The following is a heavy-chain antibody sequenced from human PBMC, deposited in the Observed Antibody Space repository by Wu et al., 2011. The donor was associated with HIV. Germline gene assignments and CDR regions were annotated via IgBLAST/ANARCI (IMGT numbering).Heavy chain of an antibody. J-gene: IGHJ4*02. V-gene: IGHV1-8*03. CDR3: ARDLGGDEDY. CDR1: GYTFTSYD. D-gene: IGHD2-21*01. Sequence: QVQLVQSGAEVKKPGASVKVSCKASGYTFTSYDINWVRQATGQGLEWMGWMNPNSGNTGYAQKFQGRVTITADKSTSTAYMELSSLTSEDTAVYYCARDLGGDEDYWGQGTLVTVSS. CDR2: MNPNSGNT.